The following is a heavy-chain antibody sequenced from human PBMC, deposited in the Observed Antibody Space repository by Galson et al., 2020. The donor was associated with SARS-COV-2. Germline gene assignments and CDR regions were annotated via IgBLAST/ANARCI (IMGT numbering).Heavy chain of an antibody. J-gene: IGHJ6*03. V-gene: IGHV4-34*01. CDR1: GGSFKNYY. D-gene: IGHD2-2*01. Sequence: SETLSLTCAVYGGSFKNYYWTWIRQSPGKGLQWIGEINHRGSTNYDPSLQGRVAMSVDTSKNQFSLRLSAVTAADTAVYYCVRGAEAGRIIVVVPYYYTYMDVWGGGTAVTVSS. CDR2: INHRGST. CDR3: VRGAEAGRIIVVVPYYYTYMDV.